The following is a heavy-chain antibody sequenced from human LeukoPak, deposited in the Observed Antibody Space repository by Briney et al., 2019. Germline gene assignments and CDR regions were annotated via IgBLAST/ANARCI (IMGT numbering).Heavy chain of an antibody. CDR2: ISAYNGNT. Sequence: ASVKVSCKASGYTFTSYGISWVRQAPGQGLEWMGWISAYNGNTNYAQKLQGRVTMTTDTSTSTAYIELRSLRSDDTAVYYCARDSGTLDDYSNPGDYWGQGTLVTVSS. CDR1: GYTFTSYG. D-gene: IGHD4-11*01. V-gene: IGHV1-18*01. CDR3: ARDSGTLDDYSNPGDY. J-gene: IGHJ4*02.